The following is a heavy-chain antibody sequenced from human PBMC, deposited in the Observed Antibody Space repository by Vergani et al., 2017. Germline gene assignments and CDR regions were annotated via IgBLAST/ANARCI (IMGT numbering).Heavy chain of an antibody. CDR1: GYTFTSYD. CDR3: ARLGGTVATLSTYYYYYMDV. V-gene: IGHV1-8*01. D-gene: IGHD5-12*01. CDR2: MNPNSGNT. Sequence: QVPLVPSGAAVKTPGASVTVSCTASGYTFTSYDINWVRPATGQGLEWMGWMNPNSGNTGYAQKFQGRVTMTRNTSISTAYMELSSLRSEDTAVYYCARLGGTVATLSTYYYYYMDVWGKGTTVTVSS. J-gene: IGHJ6*03.